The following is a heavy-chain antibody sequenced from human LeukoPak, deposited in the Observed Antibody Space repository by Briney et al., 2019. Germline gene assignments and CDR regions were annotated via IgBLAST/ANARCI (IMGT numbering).Heavy chain of an antibody. CDR1: GGTFSSYA. CDR3: ARGGDLLWFGELSSSNWFDP. CDR2: IIPIFGTA. V-gene: IGHV1-69*05. Sequence: GASVKVSCKASGGTFSSYAISWVRQAPGQGLEWMGGIIPIFGTANYAQKFQGRVTITRDTSASTAYMELSSLRSEDTAVYYCARGGDLLWFGELSSSNWFDPWGQGTLVTVSS. J-gene: IGHJ5*02. D-gene: IGHD3-10*01.